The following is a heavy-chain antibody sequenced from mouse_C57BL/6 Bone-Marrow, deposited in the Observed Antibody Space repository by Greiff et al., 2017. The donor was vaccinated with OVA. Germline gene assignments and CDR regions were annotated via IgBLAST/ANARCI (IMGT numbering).Heavy chain of an antibody. V-gene: IGHV1-7*01. Sequence: QVQLQQSGAELAKPGASVKLSCKASGYTFTSYWMHWVKQRPGQGLEWIGYITPSSGYTKYNQKFKVKATLTADKSSSTAYMQLRSLTYEDSAVYDCARSFYGYDKGFAYWGQGTLVTVSA. CDR3: ARSFYGYDKGFAY. D-gene: IGHD2-14*01. CDR2: ITPSSGYT. CDR1: GYTFTSYW. J-gene: IGHJ3*01.